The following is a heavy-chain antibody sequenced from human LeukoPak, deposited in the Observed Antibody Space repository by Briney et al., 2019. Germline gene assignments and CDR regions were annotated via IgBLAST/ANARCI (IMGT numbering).Heavy chain of an antibody. D-gene: IGHD2-8*02. CDR1: GFTFSSYE. CDR3: ATYRQVLLPFES. CDR2: ISSSGRTI. J-gene: IGHJ4*02. Sequence: PGGSLRLSCAASGFTFSSYEMNSVRHAPGKGLEWVSYISSSGRTIYYADSVRGRFTISRDNSKSTLSLQMNSLRAEDTAIYYCATYRQVLLPFESWGQGTLVTVSS. V-gene: IGHV3-48*03.